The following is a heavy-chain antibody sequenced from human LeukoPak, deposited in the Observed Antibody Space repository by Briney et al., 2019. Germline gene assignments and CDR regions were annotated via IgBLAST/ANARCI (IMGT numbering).Heavy chain of an antibody. V-gene: IGHV3-30*18. CDR1: GFTFSSYG. D-gene: IGHD3-10*01. CDR2: ISYDGSNK. Sequence: GRSLRLSCAASGFTFSSYGMHWVRQASGKGLEWVAVISYDGSNKYYADSVKGRFTISRDNSKNTLYLQMNSLRAEDTAVYYCAKGSEFDPWGQGTLVTVSS. J-gene: IGHJ5*02. CDR3: AKGSEFDP.